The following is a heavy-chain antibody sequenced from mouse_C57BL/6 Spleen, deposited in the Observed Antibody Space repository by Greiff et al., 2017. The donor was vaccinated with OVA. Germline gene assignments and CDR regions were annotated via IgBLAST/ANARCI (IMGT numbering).Heavy chain of an antibody. CDR1: GYSITSCYY. Sequence: DVKLQESGPGLVKPSQSLSLTCSVTGYSITSCYYWNWIRQFPGNKLEWMGYISYDGSNNYNPSLKNRISITRDTSKNQFFLKLNSVTTEDTAAYYCARDGPWFAYWGQGTLVTVSA. V-gene: IGHV3-6*01. CDR3: ARDGPWFAY. J-gene: IGHJ3*01. CDR2: ISYDGSN.